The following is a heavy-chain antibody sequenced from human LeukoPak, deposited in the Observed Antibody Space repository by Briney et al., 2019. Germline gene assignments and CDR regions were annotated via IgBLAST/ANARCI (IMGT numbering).Heavy chain of an antibody. J-gene: IGHJ4*02. Sequence: GGSLRLSCAASGFTFSSYSMNWVRQAPGKGLEWVTFIHYDGSKKYYADSVKGRFTISRDNSKNTLYLEMNSLRAEDTAVYYCARDRESYCSGGSCSNFDYWGQGTLVTVSS. D-gene: IGHD2-15*01. CDR1: GFTFSSYS. CDR2: IHYDGSKK. CDR3: ARDRESYCSGGSCSNFDY. V-gene: IGHV3-30*02.